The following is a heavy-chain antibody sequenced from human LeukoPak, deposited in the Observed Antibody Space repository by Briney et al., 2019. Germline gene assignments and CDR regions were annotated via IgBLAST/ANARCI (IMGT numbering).Heavy chain of an antibody. J-gene: IGHJ4*02. CDR2: IYHSGST. CDR3: AREGKDGYNPGSLDY. Sequence: SETLSLTCTVSGFSISSGYYWGWIRQPPGKGLEWIGSIYHSGSTYYNPSLKSRVTISVDTSKNQFSLKLSSVTAADTAVYYCAREGKDGYNPGSLDYWGQGTLVTVSS. V-gene: IGHV4-38-2*02. CDR1: GFSISSGYY. D-gene: IGHD5-24*01.